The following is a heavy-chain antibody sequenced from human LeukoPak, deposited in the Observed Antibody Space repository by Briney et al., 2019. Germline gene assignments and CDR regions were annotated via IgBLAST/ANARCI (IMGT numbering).Heavy chain of an antibody. CDR1: GGSFSGYY. D-gene: IGHD3-22*01. CDR2: INHSGST. J-gene: IGHJ4*02. Sequence: SETLSLTCAVYGGSFSGYYWSWIRQPPGKGLEWIGEINHSGSTNYNPSLKSRVTMSVDTSKNQFSLKLSSVTAADTAVYYCASSPYYYDSLSYWGQGTLVTVSS. CDR3: ASSPYYYDSLSY. V-gene: IGHV4-34*01.